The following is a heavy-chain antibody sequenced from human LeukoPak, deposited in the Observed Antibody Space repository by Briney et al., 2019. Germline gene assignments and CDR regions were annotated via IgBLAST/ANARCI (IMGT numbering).Heavy chain of an antibody. CDR2: TYYRSKWYN. CDR1: GDSVSNNSAA. V-gene: IGHV6-1*01. D-gene: IGHD6-13*01. Sequence: SQTLSLTCAISGDSVSNNSAAWNWIRQSPSRGLEWLGRTYYRSKWYNDYAVSVTSRITISPDTSKNQFSLQLKSVTPDDTAVYYCARGRSWGESGFDYWGQGILVTVSS. J-gene: IGHJ4*02. CDR3: ARGRSWGESGFDY.